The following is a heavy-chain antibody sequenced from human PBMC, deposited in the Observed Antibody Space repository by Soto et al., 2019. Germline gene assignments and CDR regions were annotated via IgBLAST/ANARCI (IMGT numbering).Heavy chain of an antibody. V-gene: IGHV3-30-3*01. CDR3: AREIDAICGDCFNYGMDV. D-gene: IGHD2-21*02. CDR2: ISYDGSNK. CDR1: GFTFSSYA. Sequence: PGGSLRLSCAASGFTFSSYAMHWIRQAPGKGLEWVAVISYDGSNKYYADSVKGRFTISRDNSKNTLYLQMNSLRAEDTAVYYCAREIDAICGDCFNYGMDVWGQGTTVTVSS. J-gene: IGHJ6*02.